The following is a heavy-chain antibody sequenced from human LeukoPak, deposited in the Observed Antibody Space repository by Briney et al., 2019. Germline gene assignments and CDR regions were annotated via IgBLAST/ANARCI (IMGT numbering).Heavy chain of an antibody. D-gene: IGHD2-15*01. CDR2: INNDGSST. CDR3: VSSYCSGGSCYSASGY. V-gene: IGHV3-74*01. J-gene: IGHJ4*02. CDR1: GFTFSSYW. Sequence: PGGSLRLSCAASGFTFSSYWMHWVRQAPGKGLVWVSRINNDGSSTSYADSVKGRFTISRDNAKNMLYLQMNSLRAEDTAVYYCVSSYCSGGSCYSASGYWGQGTLVTVSS.